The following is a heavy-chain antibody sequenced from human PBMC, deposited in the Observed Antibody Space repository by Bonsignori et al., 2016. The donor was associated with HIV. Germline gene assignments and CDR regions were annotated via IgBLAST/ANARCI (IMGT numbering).Heavy chain of an antibody. D-gene: IGHD2-2*01. CDR2: IYYSGST. V-gene: IGHV4-59*01. Sequence: RQAPGKGLEWIGYIYYSGSTNYNPSLKSRVTISVDTSKNQFSLKLSSVTAADTAVYYCAGSRTHYYFDYWGQGTLVTVSS. J-gene: IGHJ4*02. CDR3: AGSRTHYYFDY.